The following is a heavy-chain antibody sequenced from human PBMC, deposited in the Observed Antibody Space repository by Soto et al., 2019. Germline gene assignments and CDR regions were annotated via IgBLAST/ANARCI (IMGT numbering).Heavy chain of an antibody. CDR1: GGSISSGGYY. J-gene: IGHJ4*02. D-gene: IGHD1-20*01. Sequence: QVQLQESGPGLVKPSQTLSLTCTVSGGSISSGGYYWSWIRQHPGKGLEWIGYIYYSGSTYYNPSLKSRVTISADTSKNQFSLKLSSVTAADTAVYYCARAPSHSGYNWNDVCFDYWGQGTLVTVSS. V-gene: IGHV4-31*03. CDR2: IYYSGST. CDR3: ARAPSHSGYNWNDVCFDY.